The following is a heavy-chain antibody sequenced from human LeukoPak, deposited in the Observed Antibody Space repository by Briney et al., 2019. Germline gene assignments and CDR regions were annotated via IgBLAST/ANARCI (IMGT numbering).Heavy chain of an antibody. D-gene: IGHD6-13*01. J-gene: IGHJ4*02. Sequence: GGSLRLSCAASGFTFSSSSMNWVRQAPGKGLEFVSSISPSSSYIYYADSVKGRFTITRDDAKNSLFLQMNSLRAEDTAVYYCAKAGQLVDVDYWGQGTMVTVSS. CDR2: ISPSSSYI. CDR3: AKAGQLVDVDY. V-gene: IGHV3-21*06. CDR1: GFTFSSSS.